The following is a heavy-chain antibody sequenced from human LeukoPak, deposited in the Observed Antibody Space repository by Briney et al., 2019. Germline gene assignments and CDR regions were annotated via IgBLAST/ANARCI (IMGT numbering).Heavy chain of an antibody. J-gene: IGHJ4*02. V-gene: IGHV4-34*01. CDR3: ARFNPTVVEPYFDY. D-gene: IGHD4-23*01. CDR2: TNHSGST. Sequence: SETLSLTCAVYGGSFRGYYWSWIRQPPGKGLEWIGETNHSGSTKYNPSLKSRVTISVDTSKNQFSLKLSSVTAADTAVYYCARFNPTVVEPYFDYWGQGTLVTVSS. CDR1: GGSFRGYY.